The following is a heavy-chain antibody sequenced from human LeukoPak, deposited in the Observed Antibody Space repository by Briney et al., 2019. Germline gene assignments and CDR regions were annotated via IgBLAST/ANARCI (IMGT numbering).Heavy chain of an antibody. CDR2: ISSSSSYI. Sequence: PGGSLRLSCAASGFTSSSYSMNWVRQAPGKGLEWVSSISSSSSYIYYADSVKGRFTISRDNAKNSLYLQMNSLRAEDTAVYYCARDWAVAGKGYYFDYWGQGTLVTVSS. D-gene: IGHD6-19*01. J-gene: IGHJ4*02. CDR1: GFTSSSYS. CDR3: ARDWAVAGKGYYFDY. V-gene: IGHV3-21*01.